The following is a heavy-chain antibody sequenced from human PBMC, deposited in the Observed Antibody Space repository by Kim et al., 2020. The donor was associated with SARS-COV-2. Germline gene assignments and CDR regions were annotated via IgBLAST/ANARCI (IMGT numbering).Heavy chain of an antibody. D-gene: IGHD5-18*01. CDR3: ARHIKLPRAHWTQLKMGAFDI. V-gene: IGHV4-34*01. CDR2: INHAGRT. CDR1: GGSFSGYY. Sequence: SETLSLTCAVYGGSFSGYYWSWIRQPPGRGLEWIGEINHAGRTNYNPSLKSRVSISGDTSKNQFSLRLTSVTAADTAVYFCARHIKLPRAHWTQLKMGAFDIWGQGTMVTVSS. J-gene: IGHJ3*02.